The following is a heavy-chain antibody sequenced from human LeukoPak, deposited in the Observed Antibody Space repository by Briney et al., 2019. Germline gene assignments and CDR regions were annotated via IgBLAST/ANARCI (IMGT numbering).Heavy chain of an antibody. D-gene: IGHD1-26*01. CDR1: GGSISSYY. V-gene: IGHV4-4*07. CDR2: IYTSGST. Sequence: SETLSLTCTVSGGSISSYYWSWIRQPAGKGLEWIGRIYTSGSTNYNPSLKSRVTISVDTSKNQFSLKLSSVTAADTAVYYCAREYYIVGYDYVDYWGQGTLVTVSS. CDR3: AREYYIVGYDYVDY. J-gene: IGHJ4*02.